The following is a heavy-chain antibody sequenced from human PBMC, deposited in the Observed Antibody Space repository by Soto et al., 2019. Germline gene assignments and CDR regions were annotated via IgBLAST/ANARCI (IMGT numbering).Heavy chain of an antibody. D-gene: IGHD3-22*01. V-gene: IGHV3-23*01. CDR2: ISGSGGST. CDR3: ARDDRLFDY. J-gene: IGHJ4*02. Sequence: GGSLRLSCAASGFTFSSYAMSWVRRAPGKGLEWVSAISGSGGSTYYADSVRGRFTISRDNSKNTLYLQMNSLRAEDTAVYYCARDDRLFDYWGQGTLVTVSS. CDR1: GFTFSSYA.